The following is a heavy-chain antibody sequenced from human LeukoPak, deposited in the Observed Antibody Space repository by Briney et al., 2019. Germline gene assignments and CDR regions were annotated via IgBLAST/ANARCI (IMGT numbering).Heavy chain of an antibody. J-gene: IGHJ4*02. CDR3: AKNPPGIAVAGRLDY. D-gene: IGHD6-19*01. CDR2: IRYDGSNK. V-gene: IGHV3-30*02. Sequence: GGSLGLSCAASGFTFSSYGMHWVRQAPGKGLEWVAFIRYDGSNKYYADSVKGRFTISRDNSKNTLYLQMNSLRAEDTAVYYCAKNPPGIAVAGRLDYWGQGTLVTVSS. CDR1: GFTFSSYG.